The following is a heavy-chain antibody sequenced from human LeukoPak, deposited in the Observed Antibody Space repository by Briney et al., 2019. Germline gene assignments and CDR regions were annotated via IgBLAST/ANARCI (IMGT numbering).Heavy chain of an antibody. D-gene: IGHD3-22*01. CDR2: IYISGSGST. V-gene: IGHV4-4*07. Sequence: SETLSLTCTVSGGSISSYYWSWIRQPAGKGLEWIGRIYISGSGSTNYNPSLKSRVTMSLGTSENQFSLTVSSVTAADTAVYYCARGLGSGYTDNWGQGTLVTVSS. CDR1: GGSISSYY. J-gene: IGHJ4*02. CDR3: ARGLGSGYTDN.